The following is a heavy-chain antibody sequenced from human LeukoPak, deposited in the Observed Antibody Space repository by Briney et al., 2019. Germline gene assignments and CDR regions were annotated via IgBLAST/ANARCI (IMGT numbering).Heavy chain of an antibody. D-gene: IGHD6-13*01. CDR2: FYSGGST. CDR1: GFTFSYAW. J-gene: IGHJ1*01. V-gene: IGHV3-66*01. Sequence: GGSLRLSCAASGFTFSYAWMSWVRQAPGKGLEWVSVFYSGGSTRYADSVKGRFTISRDNSKNTLYLQLNSLRAEDTAVYFCASSSWSSEYFHYWGQGTLVTVSS. CDR3: ASSSWSSEYFHY.